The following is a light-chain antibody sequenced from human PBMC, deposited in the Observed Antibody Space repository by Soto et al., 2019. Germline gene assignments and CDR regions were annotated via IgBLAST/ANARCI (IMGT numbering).Light chain of an antibody. V-gene: IGLV1-51*01. CDR2: DNN. CDR1: SSNIGNSY. Sequence: QSVLTQPPSVSAAPGQKVTISCSGSSSNIGNSYVSWYQQLPGAAPKLLIYDNNKRPSGIPDRFSGSNSGTSATLGITGLQTGDEADYYCGTWDTSLGAVVFGGGTKLTVL. J-gene: IGLJ2*01. CDR3: GTWDTSLGAVV.